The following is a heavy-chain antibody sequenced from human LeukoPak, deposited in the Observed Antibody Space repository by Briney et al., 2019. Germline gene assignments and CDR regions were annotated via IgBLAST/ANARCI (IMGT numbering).Heavy chain of an antibody. V-gene: IGHV4-38-2*02. CDR2: IFHNGIT. CDR1: GFSISSGYF. Sequence: PSETLTLTCAVSGFSISSGYFWAWIRQSPGKGLEWIGSIFHNGITYYNPSLKSRITISVDTSKNQFSLRLSSVTAADTAVYYCARDPVGANDYWGQGTLVTVSS. CDR3: ARDPVGANDY. D-gene: IGHD1-26*01. J-gene: IGHJ4*02.